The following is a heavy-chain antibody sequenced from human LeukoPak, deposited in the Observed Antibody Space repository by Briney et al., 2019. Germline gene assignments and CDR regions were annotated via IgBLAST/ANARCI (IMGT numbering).Heavy chain of an antibody. CDR1: GSSISSGDYY. V-gene: IGHV4-30-4*08. CDR3: ARALSGYSGYDFDY. CDR2: IYYSGST. Sequence: SQTLSLTCTVSGSSISSGDYYWSWIRQPPGKGLEWIGYIYYSGSTYYNPSLKSRVTISVDTSKNQFSLKLSSVTAADTAVYYCARALSGYSGYDFDYWGQGTLVTVSS. J-gene: IGHJ4*02. D-gene: IGHD5-12*01.